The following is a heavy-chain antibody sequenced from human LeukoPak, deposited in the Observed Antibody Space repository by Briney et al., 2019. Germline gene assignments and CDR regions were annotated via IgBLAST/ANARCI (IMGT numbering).Heavy chain of an antibody. J-gene: IGHJ4*02. D-gene: IGHD4-17*01. CDR2: ISYDGSNK. CDR3: ASMTTGN. Sequence: GGSLRLSCAASGFTFSSNAMHWVRQAPGKGLEWVAVISYDGSNKYYADSVKGRFTISRDNSKNTLYLQMNSLRAEDTAVYYCASMTTGNWGQGTLVTVSS. CDR1: GFTFSSNA. V-gene: IGHV3-30-3*01.